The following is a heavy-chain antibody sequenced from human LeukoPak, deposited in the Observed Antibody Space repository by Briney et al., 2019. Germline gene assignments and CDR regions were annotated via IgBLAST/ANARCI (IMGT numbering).Heavy chain of an antibody. V-gene: IGHV3-48*03. J-gene: IGHJ4*02. CDR2: ISSSGSAV. D-gene: IGHD3-22*01. Sequence: GGSVRLSCAVSGFTFSSYEMNWVRQAPGKGLEWVSYISSSGSAVYYADSVKGRFTISRDNAKNSLYLQMNSLRAEDTAVYYCARANYYDTIGFDYWGQGTLVT. CDR3: ARANYYDTIGFDY. CDR1: GFTFSSYE.